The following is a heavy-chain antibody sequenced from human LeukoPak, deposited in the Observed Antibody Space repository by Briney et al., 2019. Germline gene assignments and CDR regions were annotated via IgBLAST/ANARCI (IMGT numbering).Heavy chain of an antibody. Sequence: PGGSLRLSCGAAGFIFRNYGMGWVRQAPGKGLEGVANINKDGSEEYYVDSVKGRFTISRDNAKNSLYLQMNILRAEDTAVFYCLSGPGHCGQGTLVTVSS. CDR3: LSGPGH. CDR1: GFIFRNYG. V-gene: IGHV3-7*01. J-gene: IGHJ4*02. CDR2: INKDGSEE.